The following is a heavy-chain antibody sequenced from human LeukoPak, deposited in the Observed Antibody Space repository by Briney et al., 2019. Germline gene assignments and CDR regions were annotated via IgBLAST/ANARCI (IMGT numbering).Heavy chain of an antibody. CDR2: IIPILGIA. CDR3: ARDPDFWSGYSTDYYYYGMDV. J-gene: IGHJ6*02. Sequence: ASVKVSCKASGDTFSSYAISWVRQAPGQGLEWMGRIIPILGIANYAQKFQGRVTITADKSTSTAYMELSSLRSEDTAVYYCARDPDFWSGYSTDYYYYGMDVWGQGTTVTVSS. D-gene: IGHD3-3*01. CDR1: GDTFSSYA. V-gene: IGHV1-69*04.